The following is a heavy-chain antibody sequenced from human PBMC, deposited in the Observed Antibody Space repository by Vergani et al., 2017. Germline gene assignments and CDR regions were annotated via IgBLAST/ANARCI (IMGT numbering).Heavy chain of an antibody. Sequence: QVQLVQSGAEVKKPGASVKVSCKASGYTFTGYYMHWVRQAPGQGLEWMGWINPNSGGTNYAQKFQGRVTMTRDTSIRTAYMELSRLRSDDTAVYYCARDGGYCSSTSCYTFWFDPWGQGTLVTVSS. V-gene: IGHV1-2*02. D-gene: IGHD2-2*02. J-gene: IGHJ5*02. CDR2: INPNSGGT. CDR3: ARDGGYCSSTSCYTFWFDP. CDR1: GYTFTGYY.